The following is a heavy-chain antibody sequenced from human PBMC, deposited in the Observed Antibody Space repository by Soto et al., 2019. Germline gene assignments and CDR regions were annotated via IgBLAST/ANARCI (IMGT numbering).Heavy chain of an antibody. J-gene: IGHJ4*02. CDR1: GGSISSSSYY. V-gene: IGHV4-39*01. Sequence: SETLSLTCTVSGGSISSSSYYWGWIRQPPGKGLEWIGSIYYSRSTYYNPSLKSRVTISVDTSKNQFSLKLSSVTAADTAVYYCARHDVSTAASYYFDYWGQGTLVTVSS. D-gene: IGHD6-13*01. CDR3: ARHDVSTAASYYFDY. CDR2: IYYSRST.